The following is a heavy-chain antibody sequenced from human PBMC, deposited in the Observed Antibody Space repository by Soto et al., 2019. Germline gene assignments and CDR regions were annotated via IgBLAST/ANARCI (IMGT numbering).Heavy chain of an antibody. D-gene: IGHD5-12*01. CDR2: IYLSGGT. Sequence: PSETLSLTCSVSAGSISSDGFYWNWIRQPPGKGLEWIGYIYLSGGTYSSPSLRSRVTISVDTSKNQFTLKLSSVTAADTAVYYCPRDRGGYGVFDYWGQGTLVTSPQ. CDR1: AGSISSDGFY. J-gene: IGHJ4*02. CDR3: PRDRGGYGVFDY. V-gene: IGHV4-31*03.